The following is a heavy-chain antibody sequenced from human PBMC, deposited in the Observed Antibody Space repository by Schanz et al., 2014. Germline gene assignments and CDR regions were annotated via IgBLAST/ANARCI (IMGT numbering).Heavy chain of an antibody. CDR3: ARLRCSSTGCYAGSDAFDI. CDR1: GFTFRAYA. Sequence: QAQLVESAGGVVQPGRSLRLSCAASGFTFRAYAMHWVRQAPGKGLEWVALVSFDGTTKYYADSVKGRFTISRDNSKNTLFLQMNSLRPEDTALYYCARLRCSSTGCYAGSDAFDIWGQGTVITVSS. V-gene: IGHV3-30*04. J-gene: IGHJ3*02. D-gene: IGHD2-2*01. CDR2: VSFDGTTK.